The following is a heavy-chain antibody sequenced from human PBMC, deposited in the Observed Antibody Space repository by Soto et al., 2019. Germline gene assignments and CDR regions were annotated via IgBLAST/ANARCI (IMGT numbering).Heavy chain of an antibody. CDR2: IYYSGST. Sequence: PSETLSLTCTVSGGSISSYYWSWIRQPPGKGLEWIGYIYYSGSTNYNPSLKSRVTISLDTSKNQFSLKLSSVTAADTAVYYCARAAYSGYDFYAFDIWGQGTMVTV. D-gene: IGHD5-12*01. CDR1: GGSISSYY. CDR3: ARAAYSGYDFYAFDI. J-gene: IGHJ3*02. V-gene: IGHV4-59*01.